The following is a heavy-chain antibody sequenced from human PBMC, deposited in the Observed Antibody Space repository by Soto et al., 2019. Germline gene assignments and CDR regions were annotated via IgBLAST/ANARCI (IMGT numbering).Heavy chain of an antibody. J-gene: IGHJ2*01. CDR3: ARDDIVGASNWYFDL. D-gene: IGHD1-26*01. CDR2: MYSDGRT. V-gene: IGHV4-61*08. Sequence: QVQLQESGPRLVKPSETLSLTCTVSGGSVTSGGYPWSWIRQPPGNGLEWIGYMYSDGRTNYNPSLMSRVTISVDTSKNQFFLKLNSVTAADTAVYYCARDDIVGASNWYFDLWGRGALVTVSS. CDR1: GGSVTSGGYP.